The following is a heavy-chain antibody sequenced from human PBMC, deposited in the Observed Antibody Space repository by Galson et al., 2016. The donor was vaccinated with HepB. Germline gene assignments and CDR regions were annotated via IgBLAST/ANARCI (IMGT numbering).Heavy chain of an antibody. V-gene: IGHV3-23*01. CDR3: AKDRDDGPYYYYYMDV. J-gene: IGHJ6*03. Sequence: SLRLSCAASGFSFSSYAMSWVRQAPGKGLEWVSAISGSGGRTYYADSMKGRLTISRDNSKKTLYLQMNSLRAEDTAVYYCAKDRDDGPYYYYYMDVWGKGTTITVSS. CDR1: GFSFSSYA. D-gene: IGHD4-17*01. CDR2: ISGSGGRT.